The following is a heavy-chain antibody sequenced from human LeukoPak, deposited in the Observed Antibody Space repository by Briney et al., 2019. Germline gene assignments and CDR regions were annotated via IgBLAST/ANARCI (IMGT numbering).Heavy chain of an antibody. CDR2: IKKDGSEK. CDR3: ARDIAVAGGNYFDS. V-gene: IGHV3-7*01. CDR1: GFTFNSYW. D-gene: IGHD6-19*01. J-gene: IGHJ4*02. Sequence: GGSLRLSCAAFGFTFNSYWMSWVRQAPGKGLEWVANIKKDGSEKYYVDSVEGRFTISRDNAKNSVYLQVNSLRAEDTAVYYCARDIAVAGGNYFDSWGQGTLVTVSP.